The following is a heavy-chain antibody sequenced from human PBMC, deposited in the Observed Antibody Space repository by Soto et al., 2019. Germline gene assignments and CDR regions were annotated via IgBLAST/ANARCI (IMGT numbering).Heavy chain of an antibody. Sequence: PSETLSLTCTVSVDSINSGDYCWTWIRQPPGKGLEYIGYIYYSGSTYYNPSLKSRVTISIDTSKNKFSLNLSSVTAADTAVYYCVRGMLRGYYFDYWGQGALVTVS. D-gene: IGHD2-15*01. V-gene: IGHV4-30-4*01. CDR2: IYYSGST. CDR1: VDSINSGDYC. CDR3: VRGMLRGYYFDY. J-gene: IGHJ4*02.